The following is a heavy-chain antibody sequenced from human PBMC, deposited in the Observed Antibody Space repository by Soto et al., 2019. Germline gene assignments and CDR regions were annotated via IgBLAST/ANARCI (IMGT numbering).Heavy chain of an antibody. V-gene: IGHV1-69*13. CDR1: GGTFSSYA. CDR3: ARDGTDILTGYYRD. J-gene: IGHJ4*02. D-gene: IGHD3-9*01. CDR2: IIPIFGTA. Sequence: ASVKVSCKASGGTFSSYAISWVRQAPGQGLEWMGGIIPIFGTANYAQKFQGRVTITADESTSTAYMELSSLRSEDTAVYYCARDGTDILTGYYRDWGQGTLVTVSS.